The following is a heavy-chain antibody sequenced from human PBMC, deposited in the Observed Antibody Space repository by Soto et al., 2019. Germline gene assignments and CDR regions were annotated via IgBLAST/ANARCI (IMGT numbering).Heavy chain of an antibody. Sequence: SETLSLTXTVSVASITGYYWSWIRQSPGKGLEWIGCSYYTGATNYNPSLKSRVTISVDTSRNQFSLTLTSATAADTAVYYCARERTPRTGFDYWGQGTLVTVSS. V-gene: IGHV4-59*01. D-gene: IGHD7-27*01. J-gene: IGHJ4*02. CDR1: VASITGYY. CDR3: ARERTPRTGFDY. CDR2: SYYTGAT.